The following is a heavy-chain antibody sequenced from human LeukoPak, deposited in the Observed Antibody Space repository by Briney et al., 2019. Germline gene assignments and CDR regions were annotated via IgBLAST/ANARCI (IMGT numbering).Heavy chain of an antibody. CDR3: ARDVGEYSSSWYIDP. J-gene: IGHJ5*02. Sequence: GASVKVSCKASGYTFTNYYMHWVRQAPGQGLEWMGLIDPTGGRTTYAQKFQGRVTMTRDMSTSTVYMELSSLRSEDTAVYYCARDVGEYSSSWYIDPWGQGTLVTVSS. CDR2: IDPTGGRT. CDR1: GYTFTNYY. V-gene: IGHV1-46*01. D-gene: IGHD6-13*01.